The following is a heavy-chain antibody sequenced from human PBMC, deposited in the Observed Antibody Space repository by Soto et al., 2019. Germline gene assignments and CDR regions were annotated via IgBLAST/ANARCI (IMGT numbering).Heavy chain of an antibody. CDR2: ISWNSGSI. Sequence: GGSLRLSCAASGFTFDDYAMHWVRQAPGKGLEWVSGISWNSGSIGYADPVKGRFTISRDNAKNSLYLQMNSLRAEDTALYYCAKDTSGNYYYMDVWGKGTTVTV. J-gene: IGHJ6*03. V-gene: IGHV3-9*01. CDR3: AKDTSGNYYYMDV. CDR1: GFTFDDYA. D-gene: IGHD1-1*01.